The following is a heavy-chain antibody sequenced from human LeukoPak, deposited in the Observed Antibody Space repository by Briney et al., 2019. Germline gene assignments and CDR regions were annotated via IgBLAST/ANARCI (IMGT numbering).Heavy chain of an antibody. V-gene: IGHV3-23*01. CDR1: GFSFSSFA. CDR3: AIRITVSAGYYLDS. Sequence: GGSLRLSCVGSGFSFSSFAMSWVRQAPGKGLEWVSTISGGGSYTYFADSVKGRFTVSRDDSKSMHFLQMNSLRPEDTALYFCAIRITVSAGYYLDSWGRGTLVTVSS. J-gene: IGHJ4*02. D-gene: IGHD6-19*01. CDR2: ISGGGSYT.